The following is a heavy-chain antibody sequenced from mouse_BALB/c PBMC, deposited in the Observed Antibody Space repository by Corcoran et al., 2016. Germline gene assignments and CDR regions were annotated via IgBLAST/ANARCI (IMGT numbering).Heavy chain of an antibody. CDR1: GYTFTDYN. V-gene: IGHV1S29*02. CDR3: ASDCDYAMDY. D-gene: IGHD2-13*01. Sequence: EVQLQQSGPELVKPGASVKISCKASGYTFTDYNMHWVKQSHGKSLEWIGYIYPYNGGTGYNQKFKSKATLTVDNSSSTAYMDLLSLTSADSAVYYCASDCDYAMDYWGQGSSLTVSS. J-gene: IGHJ4*01. CDR2: IYPYNGGT.